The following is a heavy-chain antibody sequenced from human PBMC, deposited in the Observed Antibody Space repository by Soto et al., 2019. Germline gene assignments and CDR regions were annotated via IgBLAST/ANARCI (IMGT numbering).Heavy chain of an antibody. V-gene: IGHV1-69*13. Sequence: GASVKVSCKASGGTFGSYAISWVRQAPGQGLEWMGGIIPIFGTANYAQKFQGRVTITADESTSTAYMELSSLRSEDTAVYYCASDSIGYCTNGVCDEIKESQSDYYYYGMDVWGQGTTVTVSS. D-gene: IGHD2-8*01. CDR3: ASDSIGYCTNGVCDEIKESQSDYYYYGMDV. CDR1: GGTFGSYA. CDR2: IIPIFGTA. J-gene: IGHJ6*02.